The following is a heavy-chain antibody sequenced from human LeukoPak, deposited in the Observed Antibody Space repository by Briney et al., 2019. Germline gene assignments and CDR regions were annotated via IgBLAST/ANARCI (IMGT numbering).Heavy chain of an antibody. V-gene: IGHV4-59*11. Sequence: AETLSLTCSVSGGSISSHSWSWIRQAPGKGLEWIGYIDYRGSSNYNPSLKSRVTISADPSKNPFSLKLTSVTAADTAIYYCARDHPVADWAADIWGRGTMVTVSS. CDR1: GGSISSHS. D-gene: IGHD3-9*01. CDR3: ARDHPVADWAADI. J-gene: IGHJ3*02. CDR2: IDYRGSS.